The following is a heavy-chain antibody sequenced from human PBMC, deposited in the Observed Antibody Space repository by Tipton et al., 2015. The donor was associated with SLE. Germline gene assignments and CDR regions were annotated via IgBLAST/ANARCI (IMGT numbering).Heavy chain of an antibody. CDR1: GYSISSGYY. D-gene: IGHD2-2*01. V-gene: IGHV4-38-2*01. CDR3: ARGDCSSTCCLDY. CDR2: IYHSGST. Sequence: LRLSCAVSGYSISSGYYWGWIRQPPGKGLEWIGTIYHSGSTYYNPSLKSRVTISVDTSKNQFSLRLSSVTAADTAVYYCARGDCSSTCCLDYWGQGTLVTVSS. J-gene: IGHJ4*02.